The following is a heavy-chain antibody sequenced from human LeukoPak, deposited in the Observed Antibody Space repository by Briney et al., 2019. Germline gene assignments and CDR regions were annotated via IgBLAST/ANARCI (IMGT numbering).Heavy chain of an antibody. CDR2: IYYSGST. J-gene: IGHJ6*03. V-gene: IGHV4-59*01. D-gene: IGHD3-10*01. Sequence: SETLSLTCTVSGGSISSYYWSWIRQPPGKGLEWIGYIYYSGSTNYNPSLKSRVTISVDTSKNQFSLKLSSVTAADTAVYYCAGDIRTKAILWFGELSRLYYYYMDVWGKGTTVTVSS. CDR1: GGSISSYY. CDR3: AGDIRTKAILWFGELSRLYYYYMDV.